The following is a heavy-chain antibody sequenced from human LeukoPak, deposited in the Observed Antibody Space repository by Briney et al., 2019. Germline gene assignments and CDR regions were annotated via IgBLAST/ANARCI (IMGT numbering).Heavy chain of an antibody. CDR3: AKRGTAMVTSRYYFDY. CDR2: ISGSGGST. D-gene: IGHD5-18*01. Sequence: GGSLRLSCGGSGFIFSSYAMSWVRQAPGKGLEWVSTISGSGGSTYYADSVKGRFTISRDNSKNTLYLQMNSLRAEDTAVYYCAKRGTAMVTSRYYFDYWDQGTLVTVSS. J-gene: IGHJ4*02. V-gene: IGHV3-23*01. CDR1: GFIFSSYA.